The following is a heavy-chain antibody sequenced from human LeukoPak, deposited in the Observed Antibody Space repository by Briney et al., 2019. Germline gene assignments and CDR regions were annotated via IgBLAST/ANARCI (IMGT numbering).Heavy chain of an antibody. J-gene: IGHJ6*03. CDR3: AKGGIHRGYYFYYMDV. CDR2: ISSSSSTI. V-gene: IGHV3-48*01. CDR1: GFTFSSYS. Sequence: GGSLRLSCAASGFTFSSYSMNWVRQAPGKGLEWVSYISSSSSTIYYADSVKGRFTISRDNSKNSLYLQMNSLRPEDTALYYCAKGGIHRGYYFYYMDVWGKGTTVTISS. D-gene: IGHD2/OR15-2a*01.